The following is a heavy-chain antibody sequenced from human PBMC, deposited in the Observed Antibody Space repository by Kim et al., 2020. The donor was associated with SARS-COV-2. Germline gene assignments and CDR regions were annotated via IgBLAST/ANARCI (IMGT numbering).Heavy chain of an antibody. D-gene: IGHD3-22*01. CDR3: ARVSSPTYYYDSSGYYYGY. CDR2: INPSGGST. CDR1: GYTFTSYY. J-gene: IGHJ4*02. V-gene: IGHV1-46*01. Sequence: ASVKVSCKASGYTFTSYYMHWVRQAPGQGLEWMGIINPSGGSTSYAQKFQGRVTMTRDTSTSTVYMELSSLRSEDTAVYYCARVSSPTYYYDSSGYYYGYWGQGTLVTVSS.